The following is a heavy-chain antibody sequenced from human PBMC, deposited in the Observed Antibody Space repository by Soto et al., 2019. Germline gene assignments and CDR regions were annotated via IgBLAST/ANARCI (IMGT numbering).Heavy chain of an antibody. CDR1: GGTFSRYA. Sequence: QVQLVQSGAEVKKPGSSVKVSCKASGGTFSRYAISWVRQAPGQGLEWMGGIIPIFGTANYAQKFQGRVTITADESTRTAYMELSSLRSEDAAGYYCARDGDGYHYDWGQGTLVTASS. J-gene: IGHJ4*02. CDR2: IIPIFGTA. CDR3: ARDGDGYHYD. D-gene: IGHD2-21*01. V-gene: IGHV1-69*12.